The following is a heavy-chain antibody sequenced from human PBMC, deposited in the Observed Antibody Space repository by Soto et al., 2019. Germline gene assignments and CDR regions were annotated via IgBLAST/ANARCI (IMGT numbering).Heavy chain of an antibody. Sequence: AESLKISCHGSGYNFNTNWIGWVRQMPGKGLEWMRIIYPGDSDTRYNPSFQGQVTISADKSISTAYLQWTSLKAPDPAIYFCAGGGSGNYFDYWGQGTQVTVSS. CDR3: AGGGSGNYFDY. CDR1: GYNFNTNW. V-gene: IGHV5-51*01. D-gene: IGHD2-15*01. CDR2: IYPGDSDT. J-gene: IGHJ4*02.